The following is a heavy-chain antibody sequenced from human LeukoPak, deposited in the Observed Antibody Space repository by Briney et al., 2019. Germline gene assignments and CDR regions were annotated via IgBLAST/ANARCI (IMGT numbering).Heavy chain of an antibody. J-gene: IGHJ4*02. Sequence: GGSLRLSCAASGFTFSTYSMNWVRQAPGKGLEWVSSISSNNRYIYYADSVKGRFTISSDTAKNSLYLQLNSLTVGDTAMYYCARDRDGDEDFDYWGRGTLVTVSS. CDR3: ARDRDGDEDFDY. CDR2: ISSNNRYI. D-gene: IGHD4-17*01. CDR1: GFTFSTYS. V-gene: IGHV3-21*01.